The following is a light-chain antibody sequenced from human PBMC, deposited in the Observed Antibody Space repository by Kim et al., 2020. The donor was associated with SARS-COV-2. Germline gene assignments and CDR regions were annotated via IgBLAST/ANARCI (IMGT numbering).Light chain of an antibody. J-gene: IGLJ3*02. Sequence: QTATLTCTGNSNNVGNQGEAGRQEHQGHPPNLQSYRNNNRPSGNSGRLSASRSGNTAALTITGLQPEDEADYYCSAWDSSLSAWVFGGGTQLTVL. CDR1: SNNVGNQG. CDR2: RNN. CDR3: SAWDSSLSAWV. V-gene: IGLV10-54*01.